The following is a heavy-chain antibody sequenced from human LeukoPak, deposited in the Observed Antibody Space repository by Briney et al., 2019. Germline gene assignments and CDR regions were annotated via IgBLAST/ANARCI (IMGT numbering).Heavy chain of an antibody. CDR2: MNPNNGNT. D-gene: IGHD6-13*01. Sequence: ASVKVSCKVSGTTFMSNDINWVRQATGQGLEWMGWMNPNNGNTGYAPKFQGRVTMTRNTSITTAYMELSSLTSEDTAAYYCARGGNIGAVPTAWGQGPLVTVSS. V-gene: IGHV1-8*01. CDR3: ARGGNIGAVPTA. CDR1: GTTFMSND. J-gene: IGHJ4*02.